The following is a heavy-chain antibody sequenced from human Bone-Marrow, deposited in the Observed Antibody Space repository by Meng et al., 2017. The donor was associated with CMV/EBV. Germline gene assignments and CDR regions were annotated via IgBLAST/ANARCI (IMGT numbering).Heavy chain of an antibody. Sequence: SETLSLTCTVSGGSISSSSYYWGWIRQPPGKGLEWIGSIYYSGSTYYNPSLKSRVTISVDTSKNQFSLKLSSVTAADTAVYYCARRYSSSSYYFDYWGQGNLVTVSS. D-gene: IGHD6-13*01. CDR2: IYYSGST. V-gene: IGHV4-39*01. CDR1: GGSISSSSYY. J-gene: IGHJ4*02. CDR3: ARRYSSSSYYFDY.